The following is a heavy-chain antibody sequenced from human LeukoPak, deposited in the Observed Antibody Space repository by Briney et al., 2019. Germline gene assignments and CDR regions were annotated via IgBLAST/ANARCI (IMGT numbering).Heavy chain of an antibody. D-gene: IGHD6-13*01. CDR3: AKAQAIVAAGDLDY. Sequence: GGSLRLSCAASGFTFSSYDMHWVRQAPGKGLEWVAFIRYGGSNKYYADSVKGRFTISRDNSKNTLYLQMSSLRAEDTAVYYCAKAQAIVAAGDLDYWGQGTLVTVSS. CDR1: GFTFSSYD. CDR2: IRYGGSNK. V-gene: IGHV3-30*02. J-gene: IGHJ4*02.